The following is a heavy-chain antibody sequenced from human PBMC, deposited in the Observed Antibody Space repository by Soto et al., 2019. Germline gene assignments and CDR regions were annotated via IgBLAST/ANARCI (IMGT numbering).Heavy chain of an antibody. CDR3: ARARSAVPAATYYYYMDV. CDR2: IYYSGST. CDR1: GGSISSYY. Sequence: SETLSLTCTVSGGSISSYYWSWIRQPPGKGLEWIGYIYYSGSTNYNPSLKSRVTIFVDTSKNQFSLKLSSVTAADTAVYYCARARSAVPAATYYYYMDVWGKGTTVTVSS. J-gene: IGHJ6*03. V-gene: IGHV4-59*08. D-gene: IGHD2-2*01.